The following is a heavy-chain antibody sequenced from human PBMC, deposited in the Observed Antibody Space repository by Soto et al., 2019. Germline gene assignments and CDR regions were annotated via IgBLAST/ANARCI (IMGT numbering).Heavy chain of an antibody. V-gene: IGHV3-23*01. CDR2: ISGSGGST. CDR1: GFTFSSYA. J-gene: IGHJ4*02. Sequence: GSLRLSCAASGFTFSSYAMSWVRQAPRKGLEWVSDISGSGGSTYYADSVKGRFTISRDDSENTVYLQMNSLRAEDTAVYYCAKGSRSSGWYTDYWGQGTLVTVSS. D-gene: IGHD6-19*01. CDR3: AKGSRSSGWYTDY.